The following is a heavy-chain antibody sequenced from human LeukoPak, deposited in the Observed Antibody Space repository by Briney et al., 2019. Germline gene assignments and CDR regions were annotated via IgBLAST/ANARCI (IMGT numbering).Heavy chain of an antibody. V-gene: IGHV4-61*01. CDR1: RGSVSGGNYY. CDR3: AREQLAGGSYYYYYGMDV. D-gene: IGHD1-26*01. Sequence: KPSETLSLTRTVSRGSVSGGNYYWSWIRQPPGKGLEWIGYIYYSGSTNYNPSLKSRVTISVDTSKNQFSLKLSSVTAADTAVYYCAREQLAGGSYYYYYGMDVWGQGTTVSVSS. J-gene: IGHJ6*02. CDR2: IYYSGST.